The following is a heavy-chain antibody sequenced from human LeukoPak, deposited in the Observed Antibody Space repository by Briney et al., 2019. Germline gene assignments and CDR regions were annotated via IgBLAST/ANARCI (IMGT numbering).Heavy chain of an antibody. J-gene: IGHJ4*02. CDR3: ARGPDFWSGYYAY. CDR2: ISSSGSTI. CDR1: GFTVSSNY. D-gene: IGHD3-3*01. V-gene: IGHV3-11*01. Sequence: GGSLRLSCAASGFTVSSNYMSWIRQAPGKGLEWVSYISSSGSTIYYADSVKGRFTISRDNAKNSLYLQMNSLRAEDTAVYYCARGPDFWSGYYAYWGQGTLVTVSS.